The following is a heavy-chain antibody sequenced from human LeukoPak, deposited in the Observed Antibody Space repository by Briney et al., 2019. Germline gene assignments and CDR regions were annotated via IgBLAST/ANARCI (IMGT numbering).Heavy chain of an antibody. CDR3: ARENGDFYYYYYYMDV. Sequence: KPSETLSLTCAVYGGSFSGYYWSWIRQPPGKGLEWIGEINHSGSTNYNPSLKSRVTISVDTSKNQFSLKLSSVTAADTAVYYCARENGDFYYYYYYMDVWGKGTTVTVSS. J-gene: IGHJ6*03. CDR1: GGSFSGYY. V-gene: IGHV4-34*01. CDR2: INHSGST. D-gene: IGHD4-17*01.